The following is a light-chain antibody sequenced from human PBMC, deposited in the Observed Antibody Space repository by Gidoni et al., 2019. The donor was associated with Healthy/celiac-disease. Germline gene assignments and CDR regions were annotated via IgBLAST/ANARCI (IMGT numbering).Light chain of an antibody. CDR1: QSVSSY. V-gene: IGKV3-11*01. Sequence: EIVLTQSPATLSLSPGERATLSCRASQSVSSYLAWYQQKPVQAPMLLIYDASNRATGTPARFSGSGSGTDFTLTISSLEPEDFAVYYCQQRNNWPPYTFGQGTKLEIK. CDR2: DAS. CDR3: QQRNNWPPYT. J-gene: IGKJ2*01.